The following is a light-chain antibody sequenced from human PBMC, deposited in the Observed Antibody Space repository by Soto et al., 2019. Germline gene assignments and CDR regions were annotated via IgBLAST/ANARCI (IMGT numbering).Light chain of an antibody. Sequence: QLVLTQPPSVSGAPGQRVTIPCTGSSSNIGAGYDVHWYQQLPGTAPKLLIYGNSNRPSGVPDRFSGSKSGTSASLAITGLQAEDEADYYCQSYDSSLSGLFGGGTKLTVL. V-gene: IGLV1-40*01. CDR2: GNS. CDR1: SSNIGAGYD. CDR3: QSYDSSLSGL. J-gene: IGLJ2*01.